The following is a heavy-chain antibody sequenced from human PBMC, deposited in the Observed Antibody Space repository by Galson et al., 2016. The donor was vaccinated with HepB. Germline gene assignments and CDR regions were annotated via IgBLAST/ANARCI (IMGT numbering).Heavy chain of an antibody. D-gene: IGHD6-6*01. CDR3: ARAFRSSTVAARGFDP. J-gene: IGHJ5*02. CDR1: GYTFTSYD. V-gene: IGHV1-8*01. CDR2: MNPNSGYT. Sequence: SVKVSCKAFGYTFTSYDINWVRQAGGQGLEWMGWMNPNSGYTGYPQKFPDRVTMTRNTSTNTAYMELTGLTPEDTAVYYCARAFRSSTVAARGFDPWGQGTLVTVSS.